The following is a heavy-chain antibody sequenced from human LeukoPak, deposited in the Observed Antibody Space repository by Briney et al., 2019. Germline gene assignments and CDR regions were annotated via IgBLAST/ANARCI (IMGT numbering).Heavy chain of an antibody. Sequence: PGESLRLSCAASGFIFSSYSMNWVRQAPGKGLEWVSSISGTSTYIYYADSVKGRFTISRDNAKNSLYLQMNSLRAEDTAVYYCARGPSVPRLTDRFDYWGQGTLVTVSS. D-gene: IGHD4-11*01. CDR3: ARGPSVPRLTDRFDY. V-gene: IGHV3-21*01. CDR1: GFIFSSYS. CDR2: ISGTSTYI. J-gene: IGHJ4*02.